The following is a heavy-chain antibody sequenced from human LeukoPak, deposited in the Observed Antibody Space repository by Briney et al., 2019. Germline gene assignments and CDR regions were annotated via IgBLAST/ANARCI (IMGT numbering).Heavy chain of an antibody. V-gene: IGHV3-74*01. CDR3: ARVFSGWYFYFDS. Sequence: GGSLRLSCAASGFTFSSYWMHWVRQAPGKGLVLVSRINSDGSSTTYADSVKGRFTISRDNAKNTLYLQMNSLRAEDTAMYYCARVFSGWYFYFDSWGQGTLVTVSS. CDR2: INSDGSST. D-gene: IGHD6-19*01. CDR1: GFTFSSYW. J-gene: IGHJ4*02.